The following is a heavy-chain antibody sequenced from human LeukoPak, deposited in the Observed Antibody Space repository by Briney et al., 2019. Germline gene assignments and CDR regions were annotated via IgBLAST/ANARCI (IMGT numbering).Heavy chain of an antibody. CDR1: GFTFSSYG. CDR3: ARGGIITSYAFEI. Sequence: GGSLRLSCAASGFTFSSYGMHWVRQSPGKGLEWVAFIRYDGSNKYYADSVKGRFTISRDNAKNSLYLQMDSLRAEDTAVYYCARGGIITSYAFEIWGQGAMVTVSS. CDR2: IRYDGSNK. D-gene: IGHD3-10*01. J-gene: IGHJ3*02. V-gene: IGHV3-30*02.